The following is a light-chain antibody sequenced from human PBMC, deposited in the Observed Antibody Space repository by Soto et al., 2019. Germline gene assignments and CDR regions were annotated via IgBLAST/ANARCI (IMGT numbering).Light chain of an antibody. Sequence: EIVLTQSPATLSLSPGERATLSCRASQSVSSYLAWYQQKPGQAPRLLIYDASNRATGIPARFSGSGSGTDFTLTISSLEPEDFAVYYCQQRSNWPPLMYAFGQVTKLEIK. CDR1: QSVSSY. CDR3: QQRSNWPPLMYA. CDR2: DAS. V-gene: IGKV3-11*01. J-gene: IGKJ2*01.